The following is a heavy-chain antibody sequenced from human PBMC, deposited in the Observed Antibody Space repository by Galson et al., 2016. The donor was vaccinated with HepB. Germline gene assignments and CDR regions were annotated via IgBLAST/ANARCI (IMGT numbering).Heavy chain of an antibody. J-gene: IGHJ5*02. Sequence: SLRLSCAASGLTVSSTYMTWVRQAPGKGPEWVSLISYGGTTYYAESVKGRFTISRGNSNNILYLQMNSLRAEDTAVYYCVRAPALPAPSPWGQGTLVTVSS. CDR1: GLTVSSTY. CDR3: VRAPALPAPSP. CDR2: ISYGGTT. V-gene: IGHV3-53*01. D-gene: IGHD2-2*02.